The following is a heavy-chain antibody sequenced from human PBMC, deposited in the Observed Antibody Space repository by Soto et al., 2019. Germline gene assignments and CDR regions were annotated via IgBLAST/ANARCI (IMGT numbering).Heavy chain of an antibody. V-gene: IGHV1-69*04. CDR3: AREGKKDVIGYCSSTSCLRNYYYYYMDV. J-gene: IGHJ6*03. CDR1: GGTFSSYT. D-gene: IGHD2-2*01. CDR2: IIPILGIA. Sequence: SVKVSCKASGGTFSSYTISWVRQAPGQGLEWMGRIIPILGIANYAQKFQGRVTITADKSTSTAYMELSSLRSEDTAVYYCAREGKKDVIGYCSSTSCLRNYYYYYMDVWGKGTTVTVSS.